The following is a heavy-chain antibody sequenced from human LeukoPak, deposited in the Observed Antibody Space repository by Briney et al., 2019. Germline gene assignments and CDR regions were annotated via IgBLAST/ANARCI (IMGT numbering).Heavy chain of an antibody. J-gene: IGHJ6*03. CDR3: AKDMMRGTTYYYYYMDV. V-gene: IGHV3-30*02. CDR2: IRYDGSKK. CDR1: GFTFSSYG. Sequence: GGSLLLSCAASGFTFSSYGMHWVRQAPGKGLEWVAFIRYDGSKKYYADSVKGRFTVSRDNSKNTLYLEMNSLRAEDTAVYYCAKDMMRGTTYYYYYMDVWGKGTTVTVSS. D-gene: IGHD1-14*01.